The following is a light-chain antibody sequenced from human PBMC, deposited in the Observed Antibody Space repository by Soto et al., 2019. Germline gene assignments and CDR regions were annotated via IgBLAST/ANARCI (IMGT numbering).Light chain of an antibody. Sequence: QLVLTQSPSASASLGASVKLTCTLSSGHSNYAIAWHQQQSEKGPRYLMKLNSDGSHSKGDGIPDRFSGSSSGAERYLTISSPQSEDEADYYCQTWGSGIVVFGGGTQLTVL. V-gene: IGLV4-69*01. CDR3: QTWGSGIVV. CDR2: LNSDGSH. J-gene: IGLJ2*01. CDR1: SGHSNYA.